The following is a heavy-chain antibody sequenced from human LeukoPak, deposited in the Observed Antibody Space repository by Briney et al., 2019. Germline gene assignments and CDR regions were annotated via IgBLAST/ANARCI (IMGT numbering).Heavy chain of an antibody. D-gene: IGHD5-12*01. CDR3: AIRKSGNAIDY. CDR2: IYSGGST. Sequence: ETLSLTCAVSGGSISRSNWWSWVRQAPGKGLEWVAVIYSGGSTNYADSVKGRFTISRDNSKNTLYLLMNSLRAEDTAVYYCAIRKSGNAIDYWGQGTLVTVSS. V-gene: IGHV3-66*01. CDR1: GGSISRSNW. J-gene: IGHJ4*02.